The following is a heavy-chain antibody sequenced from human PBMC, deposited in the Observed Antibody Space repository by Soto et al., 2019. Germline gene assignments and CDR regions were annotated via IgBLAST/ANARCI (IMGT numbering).Heavy chain of an antibody. CDR2: IYSGGRN. CDR3: ASQSPAIINYYDSSESFDY. Sequence: PSETLSLTCTVSGGSISSFYWSWIRQPAGKGLEWIGRIYSGGRNNYNPSLKSRVTMSVDTSKNQFSLRLSSVTAADTAMYYCASQSPAIINYYDSSESFDYWGQGTLVTVSS. D-gene: IGHD3-22*01. CDR1: GGSISSFY. V-gene: IGHV4-4*07. J-gene: IGHJ4*02.